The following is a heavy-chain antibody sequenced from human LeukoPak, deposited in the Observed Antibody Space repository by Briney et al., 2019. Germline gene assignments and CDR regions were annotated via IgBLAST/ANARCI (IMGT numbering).Heavy chain of an antibody. J-gene: IGHJ3*02. CDR1: GDSISTYY. V-gene: IGHV4-4*07. Sequence: SETLSLTCTVSGDSISTYYWGWIRQPAGKRLEWIGRIYTSGSTNYNPSLESRVTMSVDTSKNQFSLNLSSVTAADTAVYYCARAISSGWFKNAFDISGQGTMVTVSS. CDR3: ARAISSGWFKNAFDI. D-gene: IGHD6-19*01. CDR2: IYTSGST.